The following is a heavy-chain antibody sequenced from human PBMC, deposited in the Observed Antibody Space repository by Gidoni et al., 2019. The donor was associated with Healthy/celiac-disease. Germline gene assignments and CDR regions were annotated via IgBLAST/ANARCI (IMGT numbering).Heavy chain of an antibody. CDR3: ARQLLSRIVGATVDY. J-gene: IGHJ4*02. CDR1: GGSISSSSYY. D-gene: IGHD1-26*01. Sequence: QLQLQESGPGLVKPSETLSLTCTVSGGSISSSSYYWGWIRQPPGKGLEWIGSIYYSGSTYYNPSLKSRVTISVDTSKNQFSLKLSSVTAADTAVYYCARQLLSRIVGATVDYWGQGTLVTVSS. CDR2: IYYSGST. V-gene: IGHV4-39*01.